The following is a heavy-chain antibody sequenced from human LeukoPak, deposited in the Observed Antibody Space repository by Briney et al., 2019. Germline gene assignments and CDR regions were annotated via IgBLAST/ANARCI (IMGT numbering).Heavy chain of an antibody. Sequence: SVKVSCKASGGTFSSYAISWVRQAPGQGLEWMGRIIPIFGIANYAQKFQGRVTITADKSTSTAYMELSSLRSEDTAVYYCARDPYNWNGRGPPYYYYGMDVWGQGTTVTVSS. CDR3: ARDPYNWNGRGPPYYYYGMDV. D-gene: IGHD1-1*01. CDR2: IIPIFGIA. J-gene: IGHJ6*02. CDR1: GGTFSSYA. V-gene: IGHV1-69*04.